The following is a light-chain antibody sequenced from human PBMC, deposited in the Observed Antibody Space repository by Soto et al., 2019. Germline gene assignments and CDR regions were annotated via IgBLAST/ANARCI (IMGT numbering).Light chain of an antibody. CDR3: QQYHIWLT. V-gene: IGKV3-15*01. CDR1: QSVKSN. J-gene: IGKJ4*01. CDR2: DAS. Sequence: EVVLTQSPATLSVSPGEKGTLSCRASQSVKSNLAWYQQKPGQAPRLLIYDASNRATGIPARFSGSGSETEFTLTISSLQSEDFAIYYCQQYHIWLTFGGGTKVDIK.